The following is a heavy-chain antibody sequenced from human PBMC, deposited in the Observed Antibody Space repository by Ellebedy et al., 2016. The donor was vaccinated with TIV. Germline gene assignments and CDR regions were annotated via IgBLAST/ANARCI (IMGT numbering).Heavy chain of an antibody. Sequence: ASVKVSCXASGYTFTSYDINWVRQATGQGLEWMGWMNPNSGNTGYAQKFQGRVTMTRNTSISTAYMELSSLRSEDTAVYYCARAGLSSSWYLYTYYYYYGMDVWGQGTTVTVSS. CDR3: ARAGLSSSWYLYTYYYYYGMDV. J-gene: IGHJ6*02. CDR2: MNPNSGNT. V-gene: IGHV1-8*01. CDR1: GYTFTSYD. D-gene: IGHD6-13*01.